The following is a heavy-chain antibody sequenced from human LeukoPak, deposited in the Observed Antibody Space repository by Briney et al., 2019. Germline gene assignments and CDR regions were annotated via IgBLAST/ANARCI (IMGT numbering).Heavy chain of an antibody. J-gene: IGHJ4*02. Sequence: ASVTLSRKVSGYTLTDLSMHWVRQAPGKGLEWMGGFDPEDGETIYAQKFQGRGTITENTSTDTAYMELSSLRSEDTAVYYCGSLRGVAFDYWGQGTLVTVSS. V-gene: IGHV1-24*01. CDR3: GSLRGVAFDY. CDR2: FDPEDGET. CDR1: GYTLTDLS. D-gene: IGHD3-10*01.